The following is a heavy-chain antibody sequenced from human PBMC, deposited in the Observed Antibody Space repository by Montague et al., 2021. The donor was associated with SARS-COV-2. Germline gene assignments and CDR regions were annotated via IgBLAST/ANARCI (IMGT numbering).Heavy chain of an antibody. CDR1: GASISSHY. V-gene: IGHV4-59*11. J-gene: IGHJ3*02. Sequence: SETLSLTCSVSGASISSHYWSWIRQSPGKGLEWIGYIYYNGTTIYNPSLESRVTISDDTSSNVFSLKLRSVTAADTAIYYCARYEAVADAFDIWGQGTVVTVS. D-gene: IGHD3-3*01. CDR2: IYYNGTT. CDR3: ARYEAVADAFDI.